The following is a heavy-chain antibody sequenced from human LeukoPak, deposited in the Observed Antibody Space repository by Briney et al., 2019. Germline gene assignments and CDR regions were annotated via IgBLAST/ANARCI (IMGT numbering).Heavy chain of an antibody. J-gene: IGHJ4*02. CDR2: ISGRSSLV. CDR1: GFSFSDYD. V-gene: IGHV3-21*01. Sequence: GGSLRLSCSASGFSFSDYDMNWFRQAPGKGLEWISSISGRSSLVYCGGSVEGRFLITRYNAIDSVFLQMNSRGVDDTAVYYCGRAFPPLRTASAGDLWGQGTLVTVSS. CDR3: GRAFPPLRTASAGDL. D-gene: IGHD3-16*01.